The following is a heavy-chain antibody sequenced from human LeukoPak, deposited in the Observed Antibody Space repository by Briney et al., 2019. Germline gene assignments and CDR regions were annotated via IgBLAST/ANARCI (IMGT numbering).Heavy chain of an antibody. J-gene: IGHJ6*02. Sequence: ASVKVSCKASGYTFTSYGISWVRQAPGQGLEWMGWISAYNGDTNYVQKLQGRVTMTTDTSTTTAYMELRSLRSDDTAVYYCARDPPMVRGVTINPDDWGQGTTVTVSS. CDR2: ISAYNGDT. V-gene: IGHV1-18*01. CDR1: GYTFTSYG. CDR3: ARDPPMVRGVTINPDD. D-gene: IGHD3-10*01.